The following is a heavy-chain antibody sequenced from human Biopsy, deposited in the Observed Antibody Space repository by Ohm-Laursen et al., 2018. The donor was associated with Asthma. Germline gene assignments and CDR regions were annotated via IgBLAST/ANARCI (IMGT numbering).Heavy chain of an antibody. J-gene: IGHJ2*01. Sequence: SETLSLTCIVSGDAMSTSGSYWGWIRQSPGKGLDWIGSIYYSGRTYYNPSLESRVTISAATWKNHFSLKVTSVTAADTAVYYCARAVSSSSYWYFDLWGRGDLVTVSS. CDR2: IYYSGRT. D-gene: IGHD6-6*01. CDR3: ARAVSSSSYWYFDL. V-gene: IGHV4-39*02. CDR1: GDAMSTSGSY.